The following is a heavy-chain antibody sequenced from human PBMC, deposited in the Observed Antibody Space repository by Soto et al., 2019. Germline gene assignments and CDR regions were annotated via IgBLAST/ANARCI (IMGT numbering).Heavy chain of an antibody. Sequence: GGSLRLSCAASGFTFSSYAMSWVRQAPGKGLEWVSAISGSGGSTYYADAVKGRFTISRDNSKNTLYLQMNSLRAEDTAVYYCAKDGEEDYYDSCDYWAREPWSPSPQ. D-gene: IGHD3-22*01. CDR1: GFTFSSYA. J-gene: IGHJ4*02. CDR2: ISGSGGST. CDR3: AKDGEEDYYDSCDY. V-gene: IGHV3-23*01.